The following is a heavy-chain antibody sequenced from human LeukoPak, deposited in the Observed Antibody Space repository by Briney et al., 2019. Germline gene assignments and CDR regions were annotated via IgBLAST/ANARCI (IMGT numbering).Heavy chain of an antibody. CDR3: AKCLGGVGALDAFDI. CDR1: GFTFSSYG. D-gene: IGHD3-16*01. Sequence: PGGSLRLSCAASGFTFSSYGMHWVRQAPGKGLEWVAVISYDGSNKYYADSVKGRFTISRDNSKNTLYLQMNSLRAEDTAVYYCAKCLGGVGALDAFDIWGQGTMVTVSS. V-gene: IGHV3-30*18. CDR2: ISYDGSNK. J-gene: IGHJ3*02.